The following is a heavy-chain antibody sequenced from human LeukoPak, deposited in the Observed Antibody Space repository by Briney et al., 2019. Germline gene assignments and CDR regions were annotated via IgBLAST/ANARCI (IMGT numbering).Heavy chain of an antibody. CDR2: IIPIFGTA. J-gene: IGHJ4*02. CDR1: GGTFSSYA. CDR3: AREITIFGVVQQFDY. V-gene: IGHV1-69*05. Sequence: SVKVSCKASGGTFSSYAISWVRQAPGQGLEWMGRIIPIFGTANYAQKFQGRVTITTDESTSTAYTELSSLRSEDTAVYYCAREITIFGVVQQFDYWGQGTLVTVSS. D-gene: IGHD3-3*01.